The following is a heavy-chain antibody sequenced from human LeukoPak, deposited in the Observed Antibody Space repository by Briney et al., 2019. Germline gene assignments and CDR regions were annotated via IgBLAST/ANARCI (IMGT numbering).Heavy chain of an antibody. CDR1: GYTFTTYD. V-gene: IGHV1-8*03. D-gene: IGHD6-19*01. CDR2: MNPNSGNT. J-gene: IGHJ6*03. CDR3: ARGFSSGWQGLDYMDV. Sequence: GASVKVSCKASGYTFTTYDINWVRQATGQGLEWMGWMNPNSGNTGYAQKFQGRVTITRNTSISTAYMELSSLRSEDTAVYFCARGFSSGWQGLDYMDVWGKGTTVTVSS.